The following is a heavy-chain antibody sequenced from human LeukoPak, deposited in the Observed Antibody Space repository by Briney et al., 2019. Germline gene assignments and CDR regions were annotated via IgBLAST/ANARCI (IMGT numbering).Heavy chain of an antibody. D-gene: IGHD2-2*01. V-gene: IGHV4-59*01. J-gene: IGHJ3*02. CDR2: IYYSGST. CDR1: GGSISSYY. Sequence: SETLSLTCTVSGGSISSYYWSWIRQPPGKGLEWIGYIYYSGSTNYNPSLKSRVTMSIDTSKNQFSLKLSSVTAADTAVYYCAKDMPGPNDAFDIWGQGTMVTVSS. CDR3: AKDMPGPNDAFDI.